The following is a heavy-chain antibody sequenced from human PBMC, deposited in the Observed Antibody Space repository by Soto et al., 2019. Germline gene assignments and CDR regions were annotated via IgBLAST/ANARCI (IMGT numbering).Heavy chain of an antibody. D-gene: IGHD3-16*01. CDR1: GFTFDDYA. J-gene: IGHJ3*02. CDR3: ANESYSWGNLGAFDI. CDR2: ISGNSGSI. V-gene: IGHV3-9*01. Sequence: EVQLVESGGGLVQPGRSLRLSCAASGFTFDDYAMHWVRQAPGKGLEWVSGISGNSGSIGYADSVKGRFSISRDNAKNALYMQMNILRAEDTALYYCANESYSWGNLGAFDIWGQGTMVTVSS.